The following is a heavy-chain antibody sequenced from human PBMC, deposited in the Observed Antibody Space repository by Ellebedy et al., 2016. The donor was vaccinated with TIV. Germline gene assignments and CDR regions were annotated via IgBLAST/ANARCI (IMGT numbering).Heavy chain of an antibody. Sequence: GESLKISXKGSGYSFTSYWIGWVRKMPGKGLEWMGIIYPGDSDTRYSPSFQGQVTISADKSISTAYLQWSSLKASDTAMYYCARSYLCDSGSYCLFDYWGQGTLVTVSS. D-gene: IGHD1-26*01. V-gene: IGHV5-51*01. J-gene: IGHJ4*02. CDR3: ARSYLCDSGSYCLFDY. CDR2: IYPGDSDT. CDR1: GYSFTSYW.